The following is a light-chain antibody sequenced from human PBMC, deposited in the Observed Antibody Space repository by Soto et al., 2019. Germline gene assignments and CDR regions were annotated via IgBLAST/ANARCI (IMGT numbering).Light chain of an antibody. CDR2: TAT. Sequence: DIQVTQSPSSLSASVRDRVTITCRASQNIRTYLNWYQQRPGKPPKLLIQTATTLQSGVPSRFSGSGSGTDFTLTISSLQPEDFATYYCQQTYNTLNSFGQGTKLEIK. J-gene: IGKJ2*03. CDR3: QQTYNTLNS. CDR1: QNIRTY. V-gene: IGKV1-39*01.